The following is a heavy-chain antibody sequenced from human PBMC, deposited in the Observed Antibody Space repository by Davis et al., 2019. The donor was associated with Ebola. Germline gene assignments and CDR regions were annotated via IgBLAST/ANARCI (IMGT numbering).Heavy chain of an antibody. J-gene: IGHJ4*02. CDR3: AKGWFRYFDN. CDR2: TYYNSKWYN. Sequence: PSETLSLTCAISGDIVSRNAWNWIRQSPSRGLEWLGRTYYNSKWYNDYAVAVKSRITINPDTAKNQFSLRLNSVTPEDTAVYYCAKGWFRYFDNWGQGTLVTVSS. D-gene: IGHD3-10*01. V-gene: IGHV6-1*01. CDR1: GDIVSRNA.